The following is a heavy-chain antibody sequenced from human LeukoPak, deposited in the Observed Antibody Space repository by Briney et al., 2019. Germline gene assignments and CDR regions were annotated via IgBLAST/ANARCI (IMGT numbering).Heavy chain of an antibody. J-gene: IGHJ4*02. CDR2: ISGSGGST. CDR1: GFTFSSYA. CDR3: AKVVSGWYYPDY. Sequence: GGSLRLSCAASGFTFSSYAMSWVRQAPGKGLEWVSAISGSGGSTYYADSVKGRFTISRDNSKNTLYLQMDSLRAEDTAVYYCAKVVSGWYYPDYWGQGTLVTVSS. V-gene: IGHV3-23*01. D-gene: IGHD6-19*01.